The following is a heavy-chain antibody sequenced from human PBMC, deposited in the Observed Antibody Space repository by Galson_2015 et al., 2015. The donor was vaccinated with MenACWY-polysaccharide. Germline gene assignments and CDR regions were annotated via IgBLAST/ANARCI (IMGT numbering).Heavy chain of an antibody. CDR3: AKSGGDGVTVFATVPTAPES. J-gene: IGHJ4*02. CDR2: ISGSENSA. Sequence: SLRLSCAASGFTFRSYPMNWVRQTPGKGLEWVSGISGSENSAFYADSVRGRFTISRDNSKNTLYLQMNSLRADDTALYYCAKSGGDGVTVFATVPTAPESWGQGTLVTVSP. D-gene: IGHD2-21*01. CDR1: GFTFRSYP. V-gene: IGHV3-23*01.